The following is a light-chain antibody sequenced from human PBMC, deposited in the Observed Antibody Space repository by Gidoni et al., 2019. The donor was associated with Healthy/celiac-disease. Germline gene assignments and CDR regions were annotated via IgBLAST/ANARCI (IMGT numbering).Light chain of an antibody. Sequence: DIQMTQSPSSLSASVGDRVTITCRARQSISSYLNWYQQQPGKAPKLLMYAASSLQSGGPSRFSGSGSGTDFPLTISSLQPEDFATYYRQQSYSTPLTFGGGTKVEIK. V-gene: IGKV1-39*01. CDR3: QQSYSTPLT. CDR2: AAS. J-gene: IGKJ4*01. CDR1: QSISSY.